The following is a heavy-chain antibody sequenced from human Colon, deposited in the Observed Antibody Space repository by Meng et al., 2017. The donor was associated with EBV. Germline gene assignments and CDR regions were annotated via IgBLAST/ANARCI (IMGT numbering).Heavy chain of an antibody. CDR2: ITTKASNYAT. J-gene: IGHJ4*02. Sequence: VKRVESGGGFVPPGASLRPSCEASGYTFTTSAVPWVRQASGKGLEWVGRITTKASNYATAYVASVEGRFTVSRDDSTNTAYLRMNSLKTEDTAVYYCTNLDYWGQGILVTVSS. CDR1: GYTFTTSA. V-gene: IGHV3-73*01. CDR3: TNLDY.